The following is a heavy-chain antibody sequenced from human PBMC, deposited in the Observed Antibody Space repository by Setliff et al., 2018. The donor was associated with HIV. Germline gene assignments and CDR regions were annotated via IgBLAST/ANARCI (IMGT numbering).Heavy chain of an antibody. CDR3: ARDFDYGSDPGFFDP. CDR1: GGSISRYH. CDR2: IYSSGST. V-gene: IGHV4-4*07. D-gene: IGHD3-10*01. Sequence: KPSETLSLTCTVSGGSISRYHWTWIRQPAGKGLEWIGRIYSSGSTNYNPSLKSRVSMSVDTSKNQFSLKVNSVTAADTAVYYCARDFDYGSDPGFFDPWGQGTLVTVSS. J-gene: IGHJ5*02.